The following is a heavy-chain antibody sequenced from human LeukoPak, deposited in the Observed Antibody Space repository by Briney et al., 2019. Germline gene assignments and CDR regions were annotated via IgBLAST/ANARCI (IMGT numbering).Heavy chain of an antibody. J-gene: IGHJ4*02. V-gene: IGHV4-59*01. CDR1: GGSISSYY. D-gene: IGHD3-22*01. CDR3: ARETLDYYDSSGPLIDY. Sequence: SETLSLTCTASGGSISSYYWSWIRQPPGKGLEWIGYIYYSGSTNYNPSLKSRVTISVDTSKNQFSLKLSSVTAADTAVYYCARETLDYYDSSGPLIDYWGQGTLVTVSS. CDR2: IYYSGST.